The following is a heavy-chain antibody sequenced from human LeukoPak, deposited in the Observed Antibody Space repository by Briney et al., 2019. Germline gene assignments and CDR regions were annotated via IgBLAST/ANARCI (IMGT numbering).Heavy chain of an antibody. J-gene: IGHJ4*02. V-gene: IGHV3-21*01. D-gene: IGHD3-16*02. Sequence: PGGSLRLSCAASGFTFSSYSMNWVRQAPGKGLEWVSSISSSSTYMYYADSVKGRFTISRDNAKNSLYLQVTSLRAEDTAVYYCARHRTASDYWGQGTLVTVSS. CDR2: ISSSSTYM. CDR3: ARHRTASDY. CDR1: GFTFSSYS.